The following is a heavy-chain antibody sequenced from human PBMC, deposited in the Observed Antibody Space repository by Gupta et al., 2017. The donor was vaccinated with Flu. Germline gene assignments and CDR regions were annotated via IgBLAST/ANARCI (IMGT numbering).Heavy chain of an antibody. CDR1: GLIFSSYA. V-gene: IGHV3-23*01. J-gene: IGHJ4*02. Sequence: EVQLLESGGGVVQPGGSLRLSCAPSGLIFSSYAMSCAPQARAKGLEWVVCISGTVESTYDADCVKGHFTISRDNSKNTLYLQINSLRVEDTAIYLCARGSTMVRGMHLFDYWGQGPLVTFSS. CDR3: ARGSTMVRGMHLFDY. CDR2: ISGTVEST. D-gene: IGHD3-10*01.